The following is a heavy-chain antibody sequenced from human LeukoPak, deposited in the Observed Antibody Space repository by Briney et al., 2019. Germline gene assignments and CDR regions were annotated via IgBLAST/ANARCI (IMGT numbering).Heavy chain of an antibody. CDR3: ARERDLSGAYYMDV. CDR2: ISTDGKNT. V-gene: IGHV3-74*01. J-gene: IGHJ6*03. D-gene: IGHD2/OR15-2a*01. CDR1: GFTFSTYW. Sequence: GGSLRLSCAASGFTFSTYWMHWVRQAPGKGLVWVSRISTDGKNTIYADSVKGRFTISRDNANNMLFLLMNSLRGYDTAVFYCARERDLSGAYYMDVWVKGTTVTVSS.